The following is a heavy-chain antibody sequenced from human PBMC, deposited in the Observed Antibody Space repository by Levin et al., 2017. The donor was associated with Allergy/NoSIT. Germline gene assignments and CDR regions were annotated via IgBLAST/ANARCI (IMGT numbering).Heavy chain of an antibody. Sequence: GSLRLSCAVYGGSFSGYYCSWIRQPPGKGLEWIGEINHSGSTNYNPSLKSRVTISLDTSKNQFSLKLSSVTAADTAVYYCARHNSGSYSRYWFFDLWGRGTLVTVSS. CDR3: ARHNSGSYSRYWFFDL. D-gene: IGHD1-26*01. CDR2: INHSGST. J-gene: IGHJ2*01. V-gene: IGHV4-34*01. CDR1: GGSFSGYY.